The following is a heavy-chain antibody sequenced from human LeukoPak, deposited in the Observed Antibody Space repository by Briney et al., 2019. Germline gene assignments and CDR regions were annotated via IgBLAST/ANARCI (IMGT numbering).Heavy chain of an antibody. V-gene: IGHV3-21*01. CDR1: GFTFSSYS. CDR2: ISSSSSYI. Sequence: GGSLRLSCAASGFTFSSYSMNWVRQAPGKGLEWVSPISSSSSYIYYADSVKGRFTISRDNAKNSLYLQMNSLRAEDTAVYYCAREGDGYKSAYDYWGQGTLVTVSS. D-gene: IGHD5-24*01. J-gene: IGHJ4*02. CDR3: AREGDGYKSAYDY.